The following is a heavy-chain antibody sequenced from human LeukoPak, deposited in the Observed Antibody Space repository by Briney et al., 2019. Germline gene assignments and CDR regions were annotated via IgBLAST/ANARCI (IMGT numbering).Heavy chain of an antibody. J-gene: IGHJ4*02. D-gene: IGHD6-19*01. V-gene: IGHV3-23*01. CDR1: GFTFSSYA. CDR2: ISGSGCST. Sequence: GGSLRLSCAASGFTFSSYAMRWVRQAPGKGLDWVSTISGSGCSTYYADSVKGRFSISRDNSKNTLYLPMNSLRAEDTAVYYCAKVPYSSGWYYFDYWGQGTLVTVSS. CDR3: AKVPYSSGWYYFDY.